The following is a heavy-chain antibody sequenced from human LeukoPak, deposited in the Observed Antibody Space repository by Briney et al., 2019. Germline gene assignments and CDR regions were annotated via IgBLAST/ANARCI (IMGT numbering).Heavy chain of an antibody. J-gene: IGHJ4*02. CDR3: ARQGITMIAVVITNSYYFDY. D-gene: IGHD3-22*01. CDR1: GFTFSSYA. CDR2: ISGSGGST. Sequence: GGSLRLSCAASGFTFSSYAMSWVRQAPGKGLEWVSAISGSGGSTYYADSVKGRFTISRDNSKNTLYLQMNSLRAEDTAVYYCARQGITMIAVVITNSYYFDYWGQGTLVTVSS. V-gene: IGHV3-23*01.